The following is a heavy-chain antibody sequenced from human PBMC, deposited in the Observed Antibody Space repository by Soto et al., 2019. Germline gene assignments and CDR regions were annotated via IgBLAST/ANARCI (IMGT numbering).Heavy chain of an antibody. D-gene: IGHD3-22*01. CDR1: GGSCSGYY. CDR3: GRVFLTTSPDAFDI. V-gene: IGHV4-34*01. J-gene: IGHJ3*02. CDR2: INHSGST. Sequence: SETLSLTCAVCGGSCSGYYWSWIRQPPGKGLEWIGEINHSGSTNYNPSLKSRVTISVDTSKNQFSLKLSSVTAADTAVYYCGRVFLTTSPDAFDIWGQGTMVTVSS.